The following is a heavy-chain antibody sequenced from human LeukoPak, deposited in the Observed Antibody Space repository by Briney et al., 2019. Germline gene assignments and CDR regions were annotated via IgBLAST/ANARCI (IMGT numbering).Heavy chain of an antibody. CDR2: INPNSGGT. V-gene: IGHV1-2*06. Sequence: ASVKVSCKASGYTFTGYYMHWVRQAPGQGLEWMGRINPNSGGTNYAQKFQGRVTMTRDTSISTAYMELSRLRSDDTAVYYCAKVNIGTAAAGTGYYYYMDVWGKGTTVTVSS. D-gene: IGHD6-13*01. CDR3: AKVNIGTAAAGTGYYYYMDV. CDR1: GYTFTGYY. J-gene: IGHJ6*03.